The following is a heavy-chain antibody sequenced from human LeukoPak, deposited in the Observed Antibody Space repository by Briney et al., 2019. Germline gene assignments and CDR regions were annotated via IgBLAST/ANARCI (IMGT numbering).Heavy chain of an antibody. CDR1: GGSISSYY. CDR3: ARAYGGAKRFDY. CDR2: IYYSGST. D-gene: IGHD1-26*01. Sequence: SETLSLTCTVSGGSISSYYWSWIRQPPGKGLEWIGYIYYSGSTNYNSSLKSRVTISVDTSKNQFSLKLSSVTAADTAVYYCARAYGGAKRFDYWGQGTLVTVSS. J-gene: IGHJ4*02. V-gene: IGHV4-59*01.